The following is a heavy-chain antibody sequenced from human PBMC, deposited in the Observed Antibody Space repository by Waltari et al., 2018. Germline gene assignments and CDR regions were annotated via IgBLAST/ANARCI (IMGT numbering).Heavy chain of an antibody. D-gene: IGHD3-3*01. CDR3: ARSPPRYYFDY. CDR2: IYSGGST. Sequence: EVQLVESGGGLIQPGGSLRLSCAASGFTVSSNYMSWVRQAPGKGLEWVSVIYSGGSTYYADSVKGRFTIARDNSKNTLYLQMNSLRAEDTAVYYCARSPPRYYFDYWGQGTLVTVSS. V-gene: IGHV3-53*01. J-gene: IGHJ4*02. CDR1: GFTVSSNY.